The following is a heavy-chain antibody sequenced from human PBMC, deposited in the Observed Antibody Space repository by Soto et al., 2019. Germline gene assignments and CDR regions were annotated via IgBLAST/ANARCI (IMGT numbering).Heavy chain of an antibody. CDR3: ARDNRGYYDSSGYPYDAFDI. CDR2: IYYSGST. V-gene: IGHV4-31*03. CDR1: GGSISSGGYY. D-gene: IGHD3-22*01. J-gene: IGHJ3*02. Sequence: QVQLQESGPGLVKPSQTLSLTCTVSGGSISSGGYYWSWIRQHPGKGLEWIGYIYYSGSTYYNPSLKSRVTISVATSKNQFSLKLSSVTAADTAVYYCARDNRGYYDSSGYPYDAFDIWGQGTMVTVSS.